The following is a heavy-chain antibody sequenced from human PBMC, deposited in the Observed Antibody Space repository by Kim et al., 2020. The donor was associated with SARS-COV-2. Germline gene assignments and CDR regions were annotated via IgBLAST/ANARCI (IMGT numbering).Heavy chain of an antibody. CDR2: IYYSGST. Sequence: SETLSLTCTVSGGSISSSNYYWGWIRQPPGKGLEWIGSIYYSGSTYYNPSLKSRVTISVDTSKNQFSLKLSSVTAADTAVYYCARGRWGVGMVRGVTYFDYWGQGTLVTVSS. J-gene: IGHJ4*02. CDR1: GGSISSSNYY. CDR3: ARGRWGVGMVRGVTYFDY. D-gene: IGHD3-10*01. V-gene: IGHV4-39*01.